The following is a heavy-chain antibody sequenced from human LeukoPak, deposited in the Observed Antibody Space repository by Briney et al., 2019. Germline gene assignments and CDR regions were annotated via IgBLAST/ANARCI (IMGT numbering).Heavy chain of an antibody. CDR1: GFTFSSYA. CDR2: ISGSGGST. V-gene: IGHV3-23*01. J-gene: IGHJ4*02. Sequence: GGSLRLSCAASGFTFSSYAMSWVRQAPGKGLEGVSAISGSGGSTYYADSVKGRFTISRDNSKNTLYLQMNSLRAEDTAVYYCAKDMGVTIFGVVIIRDYFDYWGQGTLVTVSS. CDR3: AKDMGVTIFGVVIIRDYFDY. D-gene: IGHD3-3*01.